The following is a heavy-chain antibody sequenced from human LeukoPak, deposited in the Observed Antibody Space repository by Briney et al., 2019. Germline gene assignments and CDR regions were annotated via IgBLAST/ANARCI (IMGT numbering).Heavy chain of an antibody. D-gene: IGHD3-22*01. V-gene: IGHV3-23*01. J-gene: IGHJ4*02. Sequence: QTGGSLRLSCAASGFTFGSYAMSWVRQAPGKGLEWVSGISGSGGSTYYADSVKGRFTISRDNSKSTLYLQMNSLRAEDTAVYYCASDPPSYYYDSSDFFWGQGTLVTVSS. CDR3: ASDPPSYYYDSSDFF. CDR2: ISGSGGST. CDR1: GFTFGSYA.